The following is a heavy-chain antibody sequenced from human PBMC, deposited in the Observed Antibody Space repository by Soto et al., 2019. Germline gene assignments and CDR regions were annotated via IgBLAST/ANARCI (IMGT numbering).Heavy chain of an antibody. CDR1: GFSFSADGEG. Sequence: HITLKESGPTLVKPTQTLTLTCIFSGFSFSADGEGVGWIRQPPGKTLEWLALIYWDDATRYRPSLKSRLTITKDSSKNQVVLTMTNMDPLDTATYYCAHAFGGTSWPNDAFDVWGQGTVVTVSS. CDR3: AHAFGGTSWPNDAFDV. D-gene: IGHD3-16*01. V-gene: IGHV2-5*02. CDR2: IYWDDAT. J-gene: IGHJ3*01.